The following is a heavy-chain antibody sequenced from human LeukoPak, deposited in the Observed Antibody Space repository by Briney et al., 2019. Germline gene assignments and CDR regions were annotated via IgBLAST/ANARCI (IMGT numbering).Heavy chain of an antibody. Sequence: SETLSLTCTVSGGSISSYYWSWIRQPAGKGLEWIGRIYTSGSTNYNPSLKSRVTMSVDTSKKQFPLKLTSVTAADTAVYYCARDRLAAAGNYYYYGLDVWGQGTTVTVSS. V-gene: IGHV4-4*07. CDR2: IYTSGST. D-gene: IGHD6-13*01. CDR3: ARDRLAAAGNYYYYGLDV. J-gene: IGHJ6*02. CDR1: GGSISSYY.